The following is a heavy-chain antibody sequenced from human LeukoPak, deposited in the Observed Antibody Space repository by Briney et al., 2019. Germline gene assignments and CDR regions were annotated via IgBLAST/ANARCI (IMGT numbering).Heavy chain of an antibody. D-gene: IGHD3-10*01. CDR3: ARRSNYYGSGDAFDI. CDR2: IFHSGST. V-gene: IGHV4-38-2*02. CDR1: GYSISSGYH. J-gene: IGHJ3*02. Sequence: SETLSLTCTVSGYSISSGYHWGWIRQPPGKGLEWILSIFHSGSTYHNPSLKSRVTISVDTSKNQFSLKLSSVTAADTAVYYCARRSNYYGSGDAFDIWGQGTMVTVSS.